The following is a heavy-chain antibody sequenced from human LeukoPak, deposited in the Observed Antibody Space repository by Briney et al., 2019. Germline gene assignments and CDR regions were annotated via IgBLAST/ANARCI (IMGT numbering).Heavy chain of an antibody. CDR1: GFTLSSYA. D-gene: IGHD6-19*01. J-gene: IGHJ6*02. CDR2: ISGSGGST. CDR3: AKASSSGWYGEDYYYGMDV. V-gene: IGHV3-23*01. Sequence: GGSLRLSRAASGFTLSSYAMSWVRQAPGKGLEWVSAISGSGGSTYYADSVKGRFTISRDNSKNTLYLQMNSLRAEDTAVYYCAKASSSGWYGEDYYYGMDVWGQGTTVTVSS.